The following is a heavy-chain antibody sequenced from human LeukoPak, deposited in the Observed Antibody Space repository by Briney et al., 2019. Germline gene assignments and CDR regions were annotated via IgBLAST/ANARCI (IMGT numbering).Heavy chain of an antibody. V-gene: IGHV3-23*01. CDR1: GFTCSNFA. J-gene: IGHJ4*02. D-gene: IGHD2-8*02. CDR3: AKPRTTGLGWAQFDY. Sequence: GGTLRLSCAASGFTCSNFAMTWVRQAPGKGLEWVSGFDGNGPNTYYADSVKDRWTISRDNSRNTLYLEMNSLRPEDTAIYYCAKPRTTGLGWAQFDYWGQGSLVTVSS. CDR2: FDGNGPNT.